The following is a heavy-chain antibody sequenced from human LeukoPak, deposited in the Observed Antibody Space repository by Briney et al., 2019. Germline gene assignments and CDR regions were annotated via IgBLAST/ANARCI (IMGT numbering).Heavy chain of an antibody. CDR3: AKVLGGGYDFWSGSL. J-gene: IGHJ4*02. V-gene: IGHV3-74*01. CDR2: INSDGSTT. CDR1: GFTFSSYW. D-gene: IGHD3-3*01. Sequence: GGSLRLSCGASGFTFSSYWMHWVRQAPGKGLVWISRINSDGSTTSYADSVKGRFTISRDNAKNTLYLQMNSLRAEDTAVYYCAKVLGGGYDFWSGSLWGQGTLVTVSS.